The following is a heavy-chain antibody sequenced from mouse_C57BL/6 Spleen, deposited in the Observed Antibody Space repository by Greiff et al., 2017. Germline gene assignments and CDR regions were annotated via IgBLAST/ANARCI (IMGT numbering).Heavy chain of an antibody. CDR3: ASGGYGTPFAY. CDR1: GFSLTSYG. V-gene: IGHV2-6*01. CDR2: IWGVGST. D-gene: IGHD3-1*01. J-gene: IGHJ3*01. Sequence: VKLMESGPGLVAPSQSLSISCTVSGFSLTSYGVDWVRQSPGKGLEWLGGIWGVGSTNYNSALKSRLSISKDNSKSQVFFKMNSLQTDDTAMYYCASGGYGTPFAYWGQGPLVTVAA.